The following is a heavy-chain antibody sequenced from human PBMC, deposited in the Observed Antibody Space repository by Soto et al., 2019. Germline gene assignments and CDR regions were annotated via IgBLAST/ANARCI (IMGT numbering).Heavy chain of an antibody. CDR1: GFTFSDYY. CDR2: SSNSGTFS. CDR3: ARSGDNYNRLDY. J-gene: IGHJ4*02. D-gene: IGHD1-1*01. V-gene: IGHV3-11*06. Sequence: SGGSLRLSREGSGFTFSDYYISWIRQAPGKGLEWISYSSNSGTFSRYADSVKGRFSISRDNTKNLLYLQMNSLRAEDTAVYYCARSGDNYNRLDYWGQGTPVTVSS.